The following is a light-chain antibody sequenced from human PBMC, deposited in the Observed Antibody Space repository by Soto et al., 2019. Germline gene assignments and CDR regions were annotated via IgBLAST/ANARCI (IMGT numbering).Light chain of an antibody. Sequence: QSALTQPASVSGSPGQSITISCTGTSSDVGGYNYVSWYQQHPGKAPKLMIYDVSNRPSGVSNRFSGSKSGNTASLTISGLQAEDEAAYYCSSYTSSSTPVVVFGGGTKLTVL. J-gene: IGLJ2*01. CDR3: SSYTSSSTPVVV. CDR2: DVS. CDR1: SSDVGGYNY. V-gene: IGLV2-14*01.